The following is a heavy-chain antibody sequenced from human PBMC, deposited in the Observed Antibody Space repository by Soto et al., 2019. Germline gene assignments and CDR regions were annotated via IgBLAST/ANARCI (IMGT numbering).Heavy chain of an antibody. J-gene: IGHJ5*02. CDR3: ARDSGSP. CDR2: INAGNGNI. CDR1: GYSFTSYA. V-gene: IGHV1-3*01. D-gene: IGHD3-10*01. Sequence: VSVKVCCKACGYSFTSYAMHWVRQAPGQRLEWMGWINAGNGNIKYSQKFQGRITITRDTSASTAYMELSSLRSEDTAVYYCARDSGSPWGPGTLVTVSS.